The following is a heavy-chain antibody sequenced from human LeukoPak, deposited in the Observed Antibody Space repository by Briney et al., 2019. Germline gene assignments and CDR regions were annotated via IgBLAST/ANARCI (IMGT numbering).Heavy chain of an antibody. Sequence: GGSLRLSCAASGFTFSSYAMSWVRQAPGKGLEWVSAISGSGGSTYYADSVKGRFTISRDNSKNTPYLQMNSLRAEDTAVYYCEKSGWFGELYYFDYWGQGTLVTVSS. D-gene: IGHD3-10*01. J-gene: IGHJ4*02. CDR1: GFTFSSYA. CDR3: EKSGWFGELYYFDY. CDR2: ISGSGGST. V-gene: IGHV3-23*01.